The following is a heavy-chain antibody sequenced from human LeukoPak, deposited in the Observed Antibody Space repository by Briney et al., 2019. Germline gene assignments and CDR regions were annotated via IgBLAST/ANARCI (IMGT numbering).Heavy chain of an antibody. D-gene: IGHD3-22*01. V-gene: IGHV3-21*01. CDR1: GFTFSSYS. J-gene: IGHJ6*03. CDR2: ISSSSSYI. Sequence: PGGSLRLSCAASGFTFSSYSMNWVRQAPGKGLEWVSSISSSSSYIYYADSVKGRFTISRDNAKNSLYLQMNSLRAEDTAVHYCARDYGSVDSSGYWDYYYYYMDVWGKGTTVTVSS. CDR3: ARDYGSVDSSGYWDYYYYYMDV.